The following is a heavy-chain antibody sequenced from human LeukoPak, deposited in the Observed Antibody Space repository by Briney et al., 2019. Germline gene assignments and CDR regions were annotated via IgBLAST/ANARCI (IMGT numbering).Heavy chain of an antibody. J-gene: IGHJ4*02. CDR1: GFTFSSYA. CDR3: ARSIRWKYYFDY. D-gene: IGHD4-23*01. CDR2: ISYDGSNK. V-gene: IGHV3-30-3*01. Sequence: PGGSLRLSCAASGFTFSSYAMHWVRQAPGKGLEWVAVISYDGSNKYYADSVKGRFTISRDNSKNTLYLQMNSLRAEDTAVYYCARSIRWKYYFDYWGQGTLVTVSS.